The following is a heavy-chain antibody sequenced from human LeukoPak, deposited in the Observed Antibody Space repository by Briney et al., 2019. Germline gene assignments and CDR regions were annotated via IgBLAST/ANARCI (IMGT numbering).Heavy chain of an antibody. CDR3: ARGRLKWFGELSFVY. V-gene: IGHV4-59*01. D-gene: IGHD3-10*01. CDR1: GGSINSYY. J-gene: IGHJ4*02. Sequence: PSETLSLTCTVSGGSINSYYWSWIRQPPGKGLAWIGYIYYSGSTNYNPSLKSRVTISVDTSKNQFSLKLSSVTAADTAVYYCARGRLKWFGELSFVYWGQGTLVTVSS. CDR2: IYYSGST.